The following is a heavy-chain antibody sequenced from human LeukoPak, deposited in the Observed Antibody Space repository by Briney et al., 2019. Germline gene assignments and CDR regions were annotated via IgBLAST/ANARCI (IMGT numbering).Heavy chain of an antibody. Sequence: SETLSLTCTVSGGSISSYYWSWIRQPPGKGLECIGYIYNSGSTNYNPSLKRRVSISVDTSKNQFSLKLSSVTAADTAVYYCARSAIDAFDIWGQGTMVTVSS. CDR3: ARSAIDAFDI. D-gene: IGHD6-25*01. CDR2: IYNSGST. V-gene: IGHV4-59*08. J-gene: IGHJ3*02. CDR1: GGSISSYY.